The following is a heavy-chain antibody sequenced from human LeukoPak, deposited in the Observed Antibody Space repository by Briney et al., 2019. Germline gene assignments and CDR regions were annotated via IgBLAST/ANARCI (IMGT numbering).Heavy chain of an antibody. D-gene: IGHD3-9*01. J-gene: IGHJ4*02. V-gene: IGHV1-18*01. Sequence: GASVKVSCKASGYTFTSYGISWVRQAPGQGLEWIGWISAYNGNTNYAQKLEGRVTMTTVRCTGPAYMQLKSLRSDDTAVYYCARDDPYYDILTGYCLFDYWGQGTLVTVSS. CDR2: ISAYNGNT. CDR3: ARDDPYYDILTGYCLFDY. CDR1: GYTFTSYG.